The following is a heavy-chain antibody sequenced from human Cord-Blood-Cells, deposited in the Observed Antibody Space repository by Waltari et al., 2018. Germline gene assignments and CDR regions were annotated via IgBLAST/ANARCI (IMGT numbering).Heavy chain of an antibody. CDR3: AREGHSSGWSFDY. CDR1: GFTVSSTY. D-gene: IGHD6-19*01. CDR2: IYSGGST. Sequence: EVLLVESGGGLLQLGGSLRLSCADSGFTVSSTYMIWFCQAPGKGLEWVSVIYSGGSTYYADSVKGRFTISRDNSKNTLYLQMNSLRAEDTAVYYCAREGHSSGWSFDYWGQGTLVTVSS. V-gene: IGHV3-53*01. J-gene: IGHJ4*02.